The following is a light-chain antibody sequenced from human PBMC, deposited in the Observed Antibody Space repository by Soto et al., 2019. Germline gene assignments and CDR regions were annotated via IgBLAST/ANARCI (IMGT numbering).Light chain of an antibody. CDR1: SSDIGSYNL. J-gene: IGLJ3*02. V-gene: IGLV2-23*02. Sequence: QSALTQPASVSGSPGQSITISCTGTSSDIGSYNLVSWYQQDPGKAPKLLIYDVSERPSGVSNRFSGSKSGNTASLTISGLQVEDEGDYYCCSYAGSSALVFGGGTQLTVL. CDR2: DVS. CDR3: CSYAGSSALV.